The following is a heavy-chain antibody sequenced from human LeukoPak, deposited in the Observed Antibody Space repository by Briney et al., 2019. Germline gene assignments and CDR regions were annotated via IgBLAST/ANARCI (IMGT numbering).Heavy chain of an antibody. D-gene: IGHD6-13*01. CDR1: GGTFSSYA. CDR2: IIPILGIA. Sequence: SVKVSCKASGGTFSSYAISWVRQAPGQGLEWMGRIIPILGIANYAQKFQGRVTITADKSTSTAYMELGSLRSEDTAVYYCARGHIAAASHSDYWGQGTLVTVSS. J-gene: IGHJ4*02. CDR3: ARGHIAAASHSDY. V-gene: IGHV1-69*04.